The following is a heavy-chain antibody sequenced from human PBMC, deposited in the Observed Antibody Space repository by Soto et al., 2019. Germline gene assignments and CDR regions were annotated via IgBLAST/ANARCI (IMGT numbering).Heavy chain of an antibody. Sequence: SVKVSCKASGGTFSSYAISWVRQAPGQGLEWMGGIIPIFGTANYAQKFQGRVTITADESTSTAYMELSSLRSEDTAVYNYAGEPYSSGWYWADFQHWGGGTLVTVSS. D-gene: IGHD6-19*01. CDR1: GGTFSSYA. CDR2: IIPIFGTA. CDR3: AGEPYSSGWYWADFQH. J-gene: IGHJ1*01. V-gene: IGHV1-69*13.